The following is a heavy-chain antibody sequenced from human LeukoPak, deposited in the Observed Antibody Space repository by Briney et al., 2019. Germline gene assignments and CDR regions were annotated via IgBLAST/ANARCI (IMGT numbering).Heavy chain of an antibody. V-gene: IGHV4-34*01. D-gene: IGHD4-17*01. CDR3: ARTTVTPSDYYYYMDV. J-gene: IGHJ6*03. Sequence: SETLSLTCGVYGGSFSGYSWSWIRQPPGKGLEWIGEISLDGNTNYNPSLKSRLTISVDTSKNQFSLKLSSVTAADTAVYYCARTTVTPSDYYYYMDVWGKGTTVTVSS. CDR2: ISLDGNT. CDR1: GGSFSGYS.